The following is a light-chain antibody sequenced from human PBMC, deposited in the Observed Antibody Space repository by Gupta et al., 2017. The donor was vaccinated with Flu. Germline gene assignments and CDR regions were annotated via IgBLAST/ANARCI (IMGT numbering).Light chain of an antibody. CDR2: SAS. J-gene: IGKJ1*01. CDR1: QTNNSW. CDR3: QQYNSYSQA. Sequence: DIQMTQSPSTLSASVGDRVTITCRASQTNNSWLAWYQQKPGKAPKLLVYSASVLEDGVPSRFSGSGSGTDFTLTISSLQPDDFATYYCQQYNSYSQAFGQGTKVEIK. V-gene: IGKV1-5*03.